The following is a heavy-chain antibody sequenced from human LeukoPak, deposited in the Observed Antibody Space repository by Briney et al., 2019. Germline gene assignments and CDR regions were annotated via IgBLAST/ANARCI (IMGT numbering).Heavy chain of an antibody. Sequence: SQTLSLTCTVSGGSISSGDYYWSWIRQPPGKGLEWIGYNYYSGSTYYNPSLKSRVTISVDTSKNQFSLKLSSVTAADTVVYYCARATDYYDSSGYYGSSSVLDYWGQGTLVTVSS. CDR2: NYYSGST. V-gene: IGHV4-30-4*01. CDR1: GGSISSGDYY. J-gene: IGHJ4*02. D-gene: IGHD3-22*01. CDR3: ARATDYYDSSGYYGSSSVLDY.